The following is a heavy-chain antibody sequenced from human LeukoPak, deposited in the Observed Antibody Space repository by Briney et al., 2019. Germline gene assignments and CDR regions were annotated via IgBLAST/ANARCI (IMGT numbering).Heavy chain of an antibody. J-gene: IGHJ4*02. V-gene: IGHV4-59*08. CDR2: IYYSGST. CDR1: GGSISSYY. Sequence: SETLSLTCTVSGGSISSYYWSWIRQPPGKGLEWIGYIYYSGSTNYNPSLKSRVTISVDTSKNQFSLKLSSVTAADTAVHYCARTISYSGSYFPDYWGQGTLVTVSS. CDR3: ARTISYSGSYFPDY. D-gene: IGHD1-26*01.